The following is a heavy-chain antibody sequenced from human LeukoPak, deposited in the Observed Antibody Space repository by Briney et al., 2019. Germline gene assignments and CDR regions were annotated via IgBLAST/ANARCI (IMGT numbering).Heavy chain of an antibody. Sequence: GGSLRLACAASVLTFSSYAMDWVRQAPGKGLEWVAGISYDGSNKYYADSVKGRFTISRDNSKNTLYLQMNSLRAEDTAVYYCARDSGGRAYSSSWYWYYYYYMDVWGKGTTVTVSS. CDR2: ISYDGSNK. D-gene: IGHD6-13*01. CDR3: ARDSGGRAYSSSWYWYYYYYMDV. J-gene: IGHJ6*03. CDR1: VLTFSSYA. V-gene: IGHV3-30*04.